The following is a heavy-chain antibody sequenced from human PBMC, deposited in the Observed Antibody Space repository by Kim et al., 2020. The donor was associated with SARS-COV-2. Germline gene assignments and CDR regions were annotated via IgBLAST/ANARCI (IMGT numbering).Heavy chain of an antibody. D-gene: IGHD6-19*01. Sequence: GGSLRLSCAASGFTFSSYWMSWVRQAPGKGLEWVANIKQDGSEIYYVDSVKGRFTISRDNAKNSLYLQMNSLRAEDTAVYYCASVRSSGWYYYGMDVWGQGTTVTVSS. CDR1: GFTFSSYW. V-gene: IGHV3-7*01. CDR3: ASVRSSGWYYYGMDV. CDR2: IKQDGSEI. J-gene: IGHJ6*02.